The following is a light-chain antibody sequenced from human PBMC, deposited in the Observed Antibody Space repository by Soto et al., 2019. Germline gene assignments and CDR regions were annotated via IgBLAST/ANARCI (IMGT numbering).Light chain of an antibody. Sequence: QSVLTQPPSASGTPGQRVTISCSGSSSNIRSNTVNWYQQLPGTAPKLLIYSNNQRPSGLPDRFSASKSGTSASLAISGLQSEDEADYYCAASDDSLNAWVFGGGTQLTLL. V-gene: IGLV1-44*01. CDR3: AASDDSLNAWV. CDR2: SNN. J-gene: IGLJ3*02. CDR1: SSNIRSNT.